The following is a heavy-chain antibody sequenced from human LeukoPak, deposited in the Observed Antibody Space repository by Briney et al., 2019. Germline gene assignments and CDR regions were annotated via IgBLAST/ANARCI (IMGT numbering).Heavy chain of an antibody. Sequence: PGRSLRLSCAASGFTFSSYGMHWVRQAPGKGLEWVAVISYDGSNKYYADSVKGRFTISRDNSKNTLYLQMNSLRAEDTAVYYCAVAGARYSDTGGLYAFDFWGRGTMVTVSS. CDR1: GFTFSSYG. CDR2: ISYDGSNK. D-gene: IGHD2-8*02. CDR3: AVAGARYSDTGGLYAFDF. J-gene: IGHJ3*01. V-gene: IGHV3-30*03.